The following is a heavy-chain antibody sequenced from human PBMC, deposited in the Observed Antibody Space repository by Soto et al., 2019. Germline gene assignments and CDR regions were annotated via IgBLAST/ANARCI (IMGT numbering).Heavy chain of an antibody. D-gene: IGHD2-2*01. CDR2: IRGSGGST. CDR1: GFTFTTYA. CDR3: AKEVFGRYGSSTSCFHFDD. J-gene: IGHJ4*02. V-gene: IGHV3-23*01. Sequence: EVQVLESGGGLVQPGGSLRLSCVASGFTFTTYAMPWVRQAPGKGLEWVAIIRGSGGSTHYADSVKGRFNISRDNSKNPLYLQRNGLRAEYTAVYYCAKEVFGRYGSSTSCFHFDDWGQGTLVTVSS.